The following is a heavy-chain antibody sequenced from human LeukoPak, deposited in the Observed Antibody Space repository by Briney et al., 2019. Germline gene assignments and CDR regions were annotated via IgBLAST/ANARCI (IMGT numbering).Heavy chain of an antibody. V-gene: IGHV1-69*13. Sequence: SVKVSCKASGGTFSSYAISWARQAPGQGLEWMGGIIPIFGTANYAQKFQGRVTITADESTSTAYMELSSLRSEDTAVYYCARDQGAYDSSGYYYDYWGQGTLVTVSS. CDR3: ARDQGAYDSSGYYYDY. J-gene: IGHJ4*02. CDR1: GGTFSSYA. D-gene: IGHD3-22*01. CDR2: IIPIFGTA.